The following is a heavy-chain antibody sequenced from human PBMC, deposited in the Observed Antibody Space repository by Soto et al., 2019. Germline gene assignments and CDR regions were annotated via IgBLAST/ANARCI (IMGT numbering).Heavy chain of an antibody. J-gene: IGHJ3*02. CDR3: ARGSSSPPAFDI. D-gene: IGHD6-13*01. CDR2: INAGNGNT. Sequence: QVQLVQSGAEVKKPGASVKVSCKASGYTFTSYALHWVRQAPGQRLEWMGWINAGNGNTKYSQKFQGGVTITRDTSASPAYMELSSLRSEDTAVYYCARGSSSPPAFDIWGQGTMVTVSS. V-gene: IGHV1-3*01. CDR1: GYTFTSYA.